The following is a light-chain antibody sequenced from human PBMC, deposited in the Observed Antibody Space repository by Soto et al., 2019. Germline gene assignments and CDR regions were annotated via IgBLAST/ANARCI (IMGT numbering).Light chain of an antibody. V-gene: IGLV1-51*01. Sequence: SVLTQPPSVSAAPGQKVTISCSGSSSNIGNNYVSWYQQLPGTAPKLLIYDNNKRPSGIPDRFSGSKSGTSATLGITGLQTGDEADYYCGTWDSSLSAGFYVFGTGTKVTVL. CDR2: DNN. J-gene: IGLJ1*01. CDR1: SSNIGNNY. CDR3: GTWDSSLSAGFYV.